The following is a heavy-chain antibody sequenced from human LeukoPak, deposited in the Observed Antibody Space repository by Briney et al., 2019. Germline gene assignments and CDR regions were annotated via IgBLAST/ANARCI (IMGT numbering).Heavy chain of an antibody. D-gene: IGHD3-10*01. V-gene: IGHV3-9*03. CDR3: AKGGGGYSYYYYMDV. CDR1: GFTFDDYA. Sequence: GRSLRLSCAASGFTFDDYAMHWVRQAPGKGLEWVSGISWNSGSIGYADSVKGRFTISRDNAKNSLYLQMNSLRAEDMALYYCAKGGGGYSYYYYMDVWGKGTTVTASS. J-gene: IGHJ6*03. CDR2: ISWNSGSI.